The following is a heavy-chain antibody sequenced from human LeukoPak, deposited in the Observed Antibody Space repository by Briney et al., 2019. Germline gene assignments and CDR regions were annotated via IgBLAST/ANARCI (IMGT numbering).Heavy chain of an antibody. CDR3: ARDHGDDAFVI. D-gene: IGHD3-3*01. V-gene: IGHV1-2*02. CDR1: GYTFTNYY. Sequence: ASVTVSCKASGYTFTNYYIHWVRQAPGQGLEWMGWINSNRGGTNYAQKFQGRVPMTRDTSISTAYMELRSVRSDDTAVYYCARDHGDDAFVIKGPGTMVTVSS. J-gene: IGHJ3*02. CDR2: INSNRGGT.